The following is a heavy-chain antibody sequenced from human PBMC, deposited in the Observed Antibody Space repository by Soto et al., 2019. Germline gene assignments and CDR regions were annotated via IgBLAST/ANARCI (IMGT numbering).Heavy chain of an antibody. CDR1: GDSISSYY. J-gene: IGHJ5*02. CDR2: IYYSGST. D-gene: IGHD3-3*01. Sequence: SETLSLTCTVSGDSISSYYGSWIRQPPGKGLEWIGYIYYSGSTNYNPSLKSRVTISVDTSKNQFSLKLTSVTAADTAVYYCARGGAPIANFGVVMSWLVPWVQGALVTVS. CDR3: ARGGAPIANFGVVMSWLVP. V-gene: IGHV4-59*01.